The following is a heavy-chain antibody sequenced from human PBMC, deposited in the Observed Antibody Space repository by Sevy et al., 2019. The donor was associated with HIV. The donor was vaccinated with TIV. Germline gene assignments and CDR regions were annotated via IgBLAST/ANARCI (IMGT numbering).Heavy chain of an antibody. CDR3: ARVRVVAADYYFDY. CDR2: ISSGSRYT. Sequence: GGSLRLSCAASGFSFSDYYMTCIRQAPGKGLEWVLYISSGSRYTNYADSVKGRFAISRDNAENSLYLQMSSLRAEDTAVYYCARVRVVAADYYFDYWGQGTLVTVSS. J-gene: IGHJ4*02. CDR1: GFSFSDYY. D-gene: IGHD6-13*01. V-gene: IGHV3-11*06.